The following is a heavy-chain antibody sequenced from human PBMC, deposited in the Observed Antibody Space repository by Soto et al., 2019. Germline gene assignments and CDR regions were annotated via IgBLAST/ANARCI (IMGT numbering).Heavy chain of an antibody. CDR3: AARRWSGYYDWFDP. V-gene: IGHV4-34*01. CDR2: INHSGST. CDR1: GGSFSGYY. D-gene: IGHD3-3*01. J-gene: IGHJ5*02. Sequence: PSETLSLTCAVYGGSFSGYYWSWIRQPPGKGLEWIGEINHSGSTNYNPSLKSRVTISVDTSKNQFSLKLSSVTAADTAVYYCAARRWSGYYDWFDPWGQGTLVPSPQ.